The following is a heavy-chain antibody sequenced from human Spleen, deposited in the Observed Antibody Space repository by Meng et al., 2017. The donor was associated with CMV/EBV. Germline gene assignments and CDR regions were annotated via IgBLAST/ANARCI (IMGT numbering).Heavy chain of an antibody. J-gene: IGHJ4*02. D-gene: IGHD2-2*02. CDR3: ARVSVLGRYCSSTSCYNLDY. CDR1: FTGYY. V-gene: IGHV1-2*02. CDR2: INPNSGGT. Sequence: FTGYYMHWVRQAPGQGLEWMGWINPNSGGTNYAQEFQGRVTMTRDTSISTAYMELSRLRSDDTAVYYCARVSVLGRYCSSTSCYNLDYWGQGTLVTVSS.